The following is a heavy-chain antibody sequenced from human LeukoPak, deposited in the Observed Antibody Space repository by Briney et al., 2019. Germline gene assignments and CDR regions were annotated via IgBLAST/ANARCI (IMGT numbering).Heavy chain of an antibody. CDR3: ARVGYYDSSGYSLYWYFDL. Sequence: SETLSLTCTVSGGSISSYYWSWIRQPPGKGLEWIGYIYYSGSTNYNPSLKSRVTISVDTSENQFSLKLSSVTAADTAVYYCARVGYYDSSGYSLYWYFDLWGRGTLVTVSS. CDR1: GGSISSYY. V-gene: IGHV4-59*12. D-gene: IGHD3-22*01. CDR2: IYYSGST. J-gene: IGHJ2*01.